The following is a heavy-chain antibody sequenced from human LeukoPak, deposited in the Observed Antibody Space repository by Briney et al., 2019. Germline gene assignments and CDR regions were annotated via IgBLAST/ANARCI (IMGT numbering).Heavy chain of an antibody. V-gene: IGHV4-38-2*01. CDR1: GYSISSGYF. Sequence: TSETLSLTCAVSGYSISSGYFWGWIRQPPGKGLEWIGGIYHSGSTYYNPSLKSRVTISVDTSKNQFSLKLSSVTAADTAVYYCARLTPTYYYDSSGYSSSDDYWGQGTLVTVSS. J-gene: IGHJ4*02. CDR2: IYHSGST. CDR3: ARLTPTYYYDSSGYSSSDDY. D-gene: IGHD3-22*01.